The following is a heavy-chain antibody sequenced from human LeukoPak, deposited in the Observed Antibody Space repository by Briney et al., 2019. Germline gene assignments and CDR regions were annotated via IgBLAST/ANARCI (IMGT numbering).Heavy chain of an antibody. CDR1: GGSISSYY. D-gene: IGHD5-18*01. CDR3: ARQRNSYGFPFDY. V-gene: IGHV4-59*08. CDR2: IYYSGST. J-gene: IGHJ4*02. Sequence: PSETLSLTCTVSGGSISSYYWSWIRQPPGKGLEWIGYIYYSGSTNYNPSLKSRVTISVDTSKNQFSLKLSSVTAADTAVYYCARQRNSYGFPFDYWGQETLVTVSS.